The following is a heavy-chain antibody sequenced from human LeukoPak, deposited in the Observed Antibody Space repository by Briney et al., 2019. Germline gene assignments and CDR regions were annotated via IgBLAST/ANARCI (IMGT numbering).Heavy chain of an antibody. CDR3: ARLESGRPNPHYYYYMDV. V-gene: IGHV4-30-2*01. J-gene: IGHJ6*03. Sequence: PSQTLSLTCTVSGGSISSGGYYWSWIRQPPGKGLEWIGYIYHSGSTYYNPSLKSRVTISVDRSKNQFSLKLSSVTAADTAVYYCARLESGRPNPHYYYYMDVWGKGTTVTVSS. D-gene: IGHD3-3*01. CDR1: GGSISSGGYY. CDR2: IYHSGST.